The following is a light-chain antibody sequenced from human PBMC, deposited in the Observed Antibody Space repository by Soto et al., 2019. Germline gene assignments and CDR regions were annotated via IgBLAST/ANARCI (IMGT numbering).Light chain of an antibody. CDR2: GAS. V-gene: IGKV3-15*01. J-gene: IGKJ2*01. Sequence: EIMMTQSPGTLSVSPGEGGTLSCRASQSVSRSLVWYQQKPGQAPRLLIYGASNRATDIPARFSGSGSGTDFTLTISSLQSEDVAIYFCQQYIEWPYTFGQGTRLEIK. CDR1: QSVSRS. CDR3: QQYIEWPYT.